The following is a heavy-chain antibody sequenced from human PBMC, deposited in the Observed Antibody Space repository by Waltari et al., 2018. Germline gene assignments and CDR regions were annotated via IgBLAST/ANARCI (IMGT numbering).Heavy chain of an antibody. Sequence: QVQLQESGPGLVKPSETLSLTCTVSGGSISSHYWSWIRQPPGKGLEWIGYIYYSGSTNYNPSLKSRVTISGDTSKNQFSLKLSSVTAADTAVYYCARGGDFDYWGQGTLVTVSS. CDR3: ARGGDFDY. D-gene: IGHD3-16*01. CDR2: IYYSGST. V-gene: IGHV4-59*11. CDR1: GGSISSHY. J-gene: IGHJ4*02.